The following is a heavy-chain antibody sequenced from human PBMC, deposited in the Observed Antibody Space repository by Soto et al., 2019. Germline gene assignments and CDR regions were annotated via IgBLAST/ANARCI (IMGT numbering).Heavy chain of an antibody. CDR3: SRFWGPVTAAVDDY. V-gene: IGHV3-30*03. CDR1: GFTFSNFG. Sequence: QVQLVESGGGVVQPGRSLRLSCAASGFTFSNFGMQWVRQAPGKGLEWWASISYDGNIKYSAASVKVRFTISRDNSKITLYLHMNSLRSEDTAVYYCSRFWGPVTAAVDDYWGQGTLVTVSS. CDR2: ISYDGNIK. D-gene: IGHD6-13*01. J-gene: IGHJ4*02.